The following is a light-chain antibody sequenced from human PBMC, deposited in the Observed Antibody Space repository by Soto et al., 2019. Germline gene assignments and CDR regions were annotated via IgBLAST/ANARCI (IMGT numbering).Light chain of an antibody. V-gene: IGLV1-51*02. CDR2: ENN. J-gene: IGLJ1*01. CDR1: SSNIGNNY. Sequence: QSVLTQPPSVSAAPGQKVTISCSGSSSNIGNNYVSWYQQLPGTAPKLLIYENNKRPSGIPDRFSGSKSGTSATLGITGLQTGDEAEYYCGTWDSSLSAGVYVFGTGTKLTVL. CDR3: GTWDSSLSAGVYV.